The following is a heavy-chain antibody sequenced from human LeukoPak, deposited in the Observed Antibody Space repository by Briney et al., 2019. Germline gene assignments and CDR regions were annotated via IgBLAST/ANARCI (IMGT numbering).Heavy chain of an antibody. CDR2: INPNSGGT. V-gene: IGHV1-2*06. D-gene: IGHD5-18*01. J-gene: IGHJ4*02. CDR3: ARDSFPGGYSYGDDY. Sequence: ASVKVSCKASGYTFTGYYMHWVQQAPGQGLEWMGRINPNSGGTNYAQKFQGRVTMTRDTSISTAYMELSRLRSDDTAVYYCARDSFPGGYSYGDDYWGQGTLVTVSS. CDR1: GYTFTGYY.